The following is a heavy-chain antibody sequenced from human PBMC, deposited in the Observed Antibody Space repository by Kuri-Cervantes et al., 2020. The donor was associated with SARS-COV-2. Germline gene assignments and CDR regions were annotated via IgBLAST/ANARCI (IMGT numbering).Heavy chain of an antibody. Sequence: ASVKVSCKASGYTFTSYDINWVRQATGQGLEWMGWMNPNSGNTGYAQKFQGRVTITADESTSTAYMELSSLRSEDTAVYYCASEEIVAVRGKNYYYYYMDVWGKGTTVTVSS. V-gene: IGHV1-8*03. J-gene: IGHJ6*03. CDR3: ASEEIVAVRGKNYYYYYMDV. D-gene: IGHD3-22*01. CDR2: MNPNSGNT. CDR1: GYTFTSYD.